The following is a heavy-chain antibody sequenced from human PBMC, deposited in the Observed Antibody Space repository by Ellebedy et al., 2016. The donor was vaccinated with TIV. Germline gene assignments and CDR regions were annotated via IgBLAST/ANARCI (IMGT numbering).Heavy chain of an antibody. CDR3: ARSIGYHYYYYGMDV. J-gene: IGHJ6*02. CDR2: IIPIFGTA. V-gene: IGHV1-69*13. Sequence: SVKVSCKASGGTFSNYAISWVRQAPAQGLEWMGGIIPIFGTASYAQKFQGRVPITADGFASTSYMELSSLRSEDTAVYYCARSIGYHYYYYGMDVWGQGTTVTVSS. CDR1: GGTFSNYA. D-gene: IGHD3-16*02.